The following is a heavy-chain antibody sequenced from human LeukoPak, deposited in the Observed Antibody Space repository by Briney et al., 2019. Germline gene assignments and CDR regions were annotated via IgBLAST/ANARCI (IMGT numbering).Heavy chain of an antibody. CDR1: GLTSSNYG. J-gene: IGHJ4*02. Sequence: PGGSLRLSCAASGLTSSNYGMHWVRQAPGKGLEWVAVIWYDGSNKYYADSVKGRFTISRDNSKNTLYLQMNSLRAEDTAVYYCARLPVGALFEYWGQGTLVTASS. D-gene: IGHD1-26*01. CDR3: ARLPVGALFEY. V-gene: IGHV3-33*01. CDR2: IWYDGSNK.